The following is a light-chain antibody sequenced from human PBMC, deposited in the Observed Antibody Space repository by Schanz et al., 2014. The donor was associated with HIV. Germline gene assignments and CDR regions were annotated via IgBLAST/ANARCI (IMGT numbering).Light chain of an antibody. CDR2: EVT. Sequence: QSALTQPPSASGSPGQSVTISCTGTSNDVGGYNFVSWYQEHPGKAPKLLIYEVTKRPSGVSGRFSGSKSGNTASLTVSGLQAEDEANYYCGSYTTDSPWVFGGGTKLTVL. CDR1: SNDVGGYNF. V-gene: IGLV2-8*01. CDR3: GSYTTDSPWV. J-gene: IGLJ3*02.